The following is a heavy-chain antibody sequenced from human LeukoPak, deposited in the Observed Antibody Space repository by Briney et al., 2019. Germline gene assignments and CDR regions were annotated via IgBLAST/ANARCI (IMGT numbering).Heavy chain of an antibody. Sequence: GRSLRLSCAASGFTFDDYAMHWVRQAPGKDLEWVSGISWNSGSIGYADPVKGRFTISRDNAKNSLYLQMNSLRAEDTALYYCAKDKYQLLYRSYFDYWGQGTLVTVSS. V-gene: IGHV3-9*01. CDR3: AKDKYQLLYRSYFDY. CDR2: ISWNSGSI. J-gene: IGHJ4*02. CDR1: GFTFDDYA. D-gene: IGHD2-2*02.